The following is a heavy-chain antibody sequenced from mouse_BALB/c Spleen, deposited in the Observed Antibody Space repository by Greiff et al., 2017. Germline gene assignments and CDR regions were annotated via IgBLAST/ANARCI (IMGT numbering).Heavy chain of an antibody. CDR2: ISSGGST. CDR3: ARGLYDYDDAYYYAMDY. CDR1: GFTFSSYA. D-gene: IGHD2-4*01. V-gene: IGHV5-6-5*01. J-gene: IGHJ4*01. Sequence: EVKLVESGGGLVKPGGSLKLSCAASGFTFSSYAMSWVRQTPEKRLEWVASISSGGSTYYPDSVKGRFTISRDNARNILYLQMSSLRSEDTAMYYCARGLYDYDDAYYYAMDYWGQGTSVTVSS.